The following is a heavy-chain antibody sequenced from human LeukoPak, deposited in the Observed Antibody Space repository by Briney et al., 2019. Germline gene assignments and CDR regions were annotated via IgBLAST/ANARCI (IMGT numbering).Heavy chain of an antibody. Sequence: GGSLRLSCAASGFTFSGNGMHWIRQAPGKGLEWVALIWYDGSNKYYADSVKGRFTISRDNAKNSLYLQMNSLRAEDTAVYYCARDEGVSFDYWGQGTLVTVSS. V-gene: IGHV3-33*01. CDR2: IWYDGSNK. CDR1: GFTFSGNG. CDR3: ARDEGVSFDY. J-gene: IGHJ4*02.